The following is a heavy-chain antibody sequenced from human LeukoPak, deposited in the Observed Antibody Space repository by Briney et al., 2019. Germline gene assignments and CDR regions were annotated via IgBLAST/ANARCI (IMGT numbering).Heavy chain of an antibody. CDR3: ARDHPDYVWGGYRPLDY. CDR1: GGSISSYY. D-gene: IGHD3-16*02. V-gene: IGHV4-4*07. Sequence: SETLSLTCTVSGGSISSYYWSGIRQPAGKGLEWIGRIYTSGSTNYNPSLKSRVTMSVDTSKNQFSLKLSSVTAADTAVYYCARDHPDYVWGGYRPLDYWGQGTLVTVSS. J-gene: IGHJ4*02. CDR2: IYTSGST.